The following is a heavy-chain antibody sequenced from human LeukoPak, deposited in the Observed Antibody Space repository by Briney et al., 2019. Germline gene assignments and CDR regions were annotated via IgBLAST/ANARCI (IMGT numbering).Heavy chain of an antibody. D-gene: IGHD5-24*01. V-gene: IGHV4-39*01. CDR1: GGSISSSSYY. J-gene: IGHJ4*02. CDR3: ATSRAEMATISWFDY. Sequence: PSETLSLTCTVSGGSISSSSYYWGWIRQPPGKGLEWIGSIYYSGSTYYNPSLKSRVTISVDTSKNQFSLKLSSATAADTAVYYCATSRAEMATISWFDYWGQGTLVTVSS. CDR2: IYYSGST.